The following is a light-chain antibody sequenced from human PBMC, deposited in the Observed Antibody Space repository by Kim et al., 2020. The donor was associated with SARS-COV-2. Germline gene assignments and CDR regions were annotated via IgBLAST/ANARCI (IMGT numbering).Light chain of an antibody. CDR3: QQYYSTPLLT. CDR1: QSVLYSSNNKNY. CDR2: WAS. V-gene: IGKV4-1*01. J-gene: IGKJ4*01. Sequence: DIVMTQSPDSLAVSLGERATINCKSSQSVLYSSNNKNYLAWYQHKPGQPPKLLIYWASTRESGVPDRFSGSGSGTDFTLTISSLQAEDVAVYYCQQYYSTPLLTFGGGTKVDIK.